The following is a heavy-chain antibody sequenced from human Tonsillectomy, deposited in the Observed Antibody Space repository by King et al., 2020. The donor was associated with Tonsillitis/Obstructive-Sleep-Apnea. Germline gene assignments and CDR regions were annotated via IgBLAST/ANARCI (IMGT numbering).Heavy chain of an antibody. Sequence: VTLKESGPALVKPPQTLTLTCTFSGFSLSTSGMCVSWIRQPPGKALEWVARIDWDDGTYYSTSLKTRLTISKDTSKNQVVLTMTNMAPVDTATYYCARSTSYYYDNSGYYSLDYWGQGTLVTVSS. D-gene: IGHD3-22*01. J-gene: IGHJ4*02. V-gene: IGHV2-70*10. CDR2: IDWDDGT. CDR3: ARSTSYYYDNSGYYSLDY. CDR1: GFSLSTSGMC.